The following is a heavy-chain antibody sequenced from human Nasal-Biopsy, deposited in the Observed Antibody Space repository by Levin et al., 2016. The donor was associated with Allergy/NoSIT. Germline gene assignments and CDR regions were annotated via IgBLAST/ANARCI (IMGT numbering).Heavy chain of an antibody. CDR3: ARARDRGYRYGPYGY. CDR1: GFFFSDYT. V-gene: IGHV3-30*04. Sequence: GGSLRLSCAASGFFFSDYTMDWVRQVPGKGLEWVAAVAFDGSAKYYADSVRGRFTISRDNARNTLSLQMDSLSGEDTAVYHCARARDRGYRYGPYGYWGLGTLVTVSS. D-gene: IGHD5-18*01. J-gene: IGHJ4*02. CDR2: VAFDGSAK.